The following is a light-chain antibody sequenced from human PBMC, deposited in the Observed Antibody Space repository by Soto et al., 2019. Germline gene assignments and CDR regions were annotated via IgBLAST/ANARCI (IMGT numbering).Light chain of an antibody. CDR3: CSYAGIFTLYV. CDR2: DVS. V-gene: IGLV2-11*01. CDR1: SGDVGGYNY. J-gene: IGLJ1*01. Sequence: QSDLTQPRSLSGSPGQSVTISCTGTSGDVGGYNYVSWYQQHPGKAPKLMIYDVSERPSGVPDRFSGSKSGNTASLTISGLQAEDEADYYCCSYAGIFTLYVFGTGTKVTV.